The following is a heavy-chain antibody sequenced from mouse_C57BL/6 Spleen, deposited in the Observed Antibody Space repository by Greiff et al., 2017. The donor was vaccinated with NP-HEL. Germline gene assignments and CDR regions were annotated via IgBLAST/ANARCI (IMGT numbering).Heavy chain of an antibody. CDR1: GYTFTDYY. CDR2: INPNNGGT. V-gene: IGHV1-26*01. Sequence: EVQLQQSGPELVKPGASVKISCKASGYTFTDYYMNWVKQSHGKSLEWIGDINPNNGGTSYNQKFKGKATLTVDKSSSTAYMELRSLTSEDSAVYYCARFGGYSNYDYFDYWGQGTTLTVSS. CDR3: ARFGGYSNYDYFDY. D-gene: IGHD2-5*01. J-gene: IGHJ2*01.